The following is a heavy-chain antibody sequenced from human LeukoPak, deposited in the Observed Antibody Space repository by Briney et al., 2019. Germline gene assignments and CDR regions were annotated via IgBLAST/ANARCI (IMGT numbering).Heavy chain of an antibody. V-gene: IGHV4-59*08. CDR2: IRYSGNT. D-gene: IGHD3-10*01. CDR1: GGSITNYY. J-gene: IGHJ4*02. Sequence: SETLSLTCTVSGGSITNYYWSWIRQPPGKGLEWIGFIRYSGNTRYNPSLNSRVTISVDTAKNHFSLRLSSVTAADTAVCYCARHKGSGTYPLDYWGQGILVTVSS. CDR3: ARHKGSGTYPLDY.